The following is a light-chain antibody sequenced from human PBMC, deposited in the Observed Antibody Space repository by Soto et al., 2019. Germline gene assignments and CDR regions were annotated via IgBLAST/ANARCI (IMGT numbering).Light chain of an antibody. CDR1: QDVGRY. V-gene: IGKV1-8*01. CDR2: GAS. Sequence: AIRMTQSPSSLSASAGDRVAIACRASQDVGRYLAWYQQKPGQAPKLLIYGASTLQSGVPSRFSGGGSGTDFTLTISCLQSEDFATYYCQHYKKYPWTFGQGTKVDIK. CDR3: QHYKKYPWT. J-gene: IGKJ1*01.